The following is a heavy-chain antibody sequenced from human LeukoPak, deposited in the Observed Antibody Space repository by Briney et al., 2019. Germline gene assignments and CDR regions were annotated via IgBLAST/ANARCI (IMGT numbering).Heavy chain of an antibody. CDR2: ISYSGST. D-gene: IGHD2-21*02. CDR3: ARGSGHIVVVTAVRAFDI. CDR1: GGSISNSHYY. J-gene: IGHJ3*02. Sequence: SETLSLTCTVSGGSISNSHYYWGWIRQPPGKGLEWIAHISYSGSTYYNPSLRSRVTISVDTSKNQFSLKLSSVTAADTAVYYCARGSGHIVVVTAVRAFDIWGQGTMVTVSS. V-gene: IGHV4-39*07.